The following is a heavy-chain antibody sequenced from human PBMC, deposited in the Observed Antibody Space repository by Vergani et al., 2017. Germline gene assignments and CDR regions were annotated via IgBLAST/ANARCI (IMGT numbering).Heavy chain of an antibody. V-gene: IGHV4-39*01. Sequence: QVQLQESGPGLVKPSETLSLTCTVSGDSVISTDYHWGWIRQPPGKGLEWLGSMDYSGSTSYNPSLESRISISFETPKNQFSLRLTSVPAADTAVYYCASKRGACRAAYCHSYDFWGPGTLVGVSS. CDR1: GDSVISTDYH. CDR3: ASKRGACRAAYCHSYDF. D-gene: IGHD2-15*01. CDR2: MDYSGST. J-gene: IGHJ4*02.